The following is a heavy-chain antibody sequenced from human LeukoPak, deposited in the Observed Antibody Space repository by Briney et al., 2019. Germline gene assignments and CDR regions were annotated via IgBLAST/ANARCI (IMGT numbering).Heavy chain of an antibody. CDR1: GFTFRTYW. D-gene: IGHD6-13*01. Sequence: PGGSLRLSCAVSGFTFRTYWMNWVRQAPGKGLVWVSRIESDGSSTSYADSVKGRFTISRDNAGNTLYLQMHRLRAEDTALYCGGRGSWSAAGTSIDYWAQRTLVSVS. V-gene: IGHV3-74*01. J-gene: IGHJ4*02. CDR3: GRGSWSAAGTSIDY. CDR2: IESDGSST.